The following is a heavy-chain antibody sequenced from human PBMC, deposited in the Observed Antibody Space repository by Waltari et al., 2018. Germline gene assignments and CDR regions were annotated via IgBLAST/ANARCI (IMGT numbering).Heavy chain of an antibody. D-gene: IGHD3-3*01. CDR3: ARGPFKRITIFGPRALDAFDI. Sequence: QVQLQQWGAGLLKPSETLSLTCAVYGGSFRGYYWSWIRQPPGKGLEWIGEINHSGSTNYNPSLKSRVTISVDTSKNQFSLKLSSVTAADTAVYYCARGPFKRITIFGPRALDAFDIWGQGTMVTVSS. CDR2: INHSGST. CDR1: GGSFRGYY. V-gene: IGHV4-34*01. J-gene: IGHJ3*02.